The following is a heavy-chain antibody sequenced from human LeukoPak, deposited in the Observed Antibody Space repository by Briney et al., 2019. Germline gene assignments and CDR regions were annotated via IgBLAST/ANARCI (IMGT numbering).Heavy chain of an antibody. Sequence: KPSEAPAPTRAVPGGSLSSYFWGLVRPPPRKGPGWVGYIYYSGSTNYNPSLKSRVTISVDTSKNQFSLKLLSVTAADTAVYYCARGMQQLYHFDSWGRGTLVTVSS. J-gene: IGHJ4*02. CDR2: IYYSGST. CDR1: GGSLSSYF. CDR3: ARGMQQLYHFDS. V-gene: IGHV4-59*01. D-gene: IGHD6-13*01.